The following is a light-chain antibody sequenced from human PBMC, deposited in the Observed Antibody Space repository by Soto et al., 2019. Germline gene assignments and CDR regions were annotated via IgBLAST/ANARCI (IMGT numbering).Light chain of an antibody. CDR2: GAS. CDR1: QSVSSN. J-gene: IGKJ3*01. CDR3: QQYGRSPVT. V-gene: IGKV3-20*01. Sequence: EIVLTQSPATLSVSPGATANFSCRASQSVSSNLAWYQHKPGQAPRLLISGASKRATGIPDRFSGSGSGTDFTLTISRLEPEDFATYSCQQYGRSPVTFGPGTKVDIK.